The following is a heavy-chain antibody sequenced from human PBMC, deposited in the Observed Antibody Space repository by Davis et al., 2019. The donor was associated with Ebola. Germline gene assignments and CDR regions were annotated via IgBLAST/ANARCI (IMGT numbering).Heavy chain of an antibody. CDR3: GKDLTPGGMDV. D-gene: IGHD3-16*01. CDR2: VSWNSDGV. J-gene: IGHJ6*02. CDR1: GFTFSNYW. Sequence: SLKISCAASGFTFSNYWMTWVRQAPGKGLEWVAAVSWNSDGVGYADSVKGRFTVSRDNAKNSLYLQMNSLRVEDTAFYYCGKDLTPGGMDVWGQGTTVTVSS. V-gene: IGHV3-9*01.